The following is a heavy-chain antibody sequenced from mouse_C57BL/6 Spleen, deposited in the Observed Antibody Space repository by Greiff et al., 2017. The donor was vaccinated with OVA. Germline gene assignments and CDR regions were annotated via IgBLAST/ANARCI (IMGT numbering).Heavy chain of an antibody. CDR3: ARGTTVVGHYYAMDY. CDR2: IDPEDGET. D-gene: IGHD1-1*01. J-gene: IGHJ4*01. Sequence: EVQLQQSGAELVKPGASVKLSCTASGFNIKDYYMHWVKQRTEQGLEWIGRIDPEDGETKYAPKFQGQATITADTSSNTAYLQLSSLTSEDTAVDYCARGTTVVGHYYAMDYWGQGTSVTVSA. CDR1: GFNIKDYY. V-gene: IGHV14-2*01.